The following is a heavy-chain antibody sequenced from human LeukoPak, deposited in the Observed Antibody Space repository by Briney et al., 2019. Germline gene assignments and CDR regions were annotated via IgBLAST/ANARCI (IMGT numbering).Heavy chain of an antibody. CDR3: AIQPPDTAMVITAHG. J-gene: IGHJ4*02. V-gene: IGHV3-30*03. CDR2: ISYDGSNK. Sequence: GGSLRLSCAASGFTFSSYGMHWVRQAPGKGLEWVAVISYDGSNKYYADSVKGRFTISRDNSKNTLYLQMNSLRAEDTAVYYCAIQPPDTAMVITAHGWGQGTLVTVSS. D-gene: IGHD5-18*01. CDR1: GFTFSSYG.